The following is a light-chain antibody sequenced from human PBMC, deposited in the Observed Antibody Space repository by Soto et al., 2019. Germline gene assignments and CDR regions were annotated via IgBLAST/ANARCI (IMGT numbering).Light chain of an antibody. Sequence: DIQMTQSPSTLSASVGDRVTITCRASQSISRWLAWYQQKPGTAPNLLIYAASNLQRGVPSRFSGSGSGTNFTLTIRSLEREDFATYHCQQSYSTPQTFGQGTNVEVK. CDR2: AAS. J-gene: IGKJ1*01. CDR3: QQSYSTPQT. V-gene: IGKV1-39*01. CDR1: QSISRW.